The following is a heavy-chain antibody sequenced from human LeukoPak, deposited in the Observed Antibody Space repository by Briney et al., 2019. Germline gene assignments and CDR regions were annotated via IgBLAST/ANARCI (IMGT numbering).Heavy chain of an antibody. CDR1: GYTFTSYG. D-gene: IGHD3-22*01. V-gene: IGHV1-18*01. CDR3: ARDSSGYSFDY. CDR2: ISAYNGNT. Sequence: SVKVSCKASGYTFTSYGISWVRQAPGQGLEWMGWISAYNGNTNYAQKLQGRVTMTTDTSTSTAYMELSSLGSEDTAVYYCARDSSGYSFDYWGQGTLVTVSS. J-gene: IGHJ4*02.